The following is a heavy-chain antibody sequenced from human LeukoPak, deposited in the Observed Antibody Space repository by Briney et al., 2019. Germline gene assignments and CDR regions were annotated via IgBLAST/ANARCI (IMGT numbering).Heavy chain of an antibody. CDR2: ISSSSSTI. J-gene: IGHJ6*03. CDR3: ARDQSGRISMVRGVIISPYYYYNMDA. V-gene: IGHV3-48*01. Sequence: GGSLRLSCAASGFTFSSYSMNWVRQAPGKGLEWVSYISSSSSTIYYADSVKGRFTISRDNAKNSLFLQMNSLRAEDTAVYYCARDQSGRISMVRGVIISPYYYYNMDAWGKRTTVTVSS. D-gene: IGHD3-10*01. CDR1: GFTFSSYS.